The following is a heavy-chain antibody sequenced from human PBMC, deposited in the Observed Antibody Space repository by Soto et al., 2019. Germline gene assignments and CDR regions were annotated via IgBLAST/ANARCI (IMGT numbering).Heavy chain of an antibody. CDR2: VSYDGITK. V-gene: IGHV3-30-3*02. Sequence: GSLRLSCAASGFTFRSYPMHWVRQASGKGLEWVAIVSYDGITKYADSVKGRFTISRDNSNNTLFLQMNSLRTEDTAVYYCTKEGLFWSGSFDSWGQGTLVTVSS. J-gene: IGHJ4*02. CDR3: TKEGLFWSGSFDS. CDR1: GFTFRSYP. D-gene: IGHD3-3*01.